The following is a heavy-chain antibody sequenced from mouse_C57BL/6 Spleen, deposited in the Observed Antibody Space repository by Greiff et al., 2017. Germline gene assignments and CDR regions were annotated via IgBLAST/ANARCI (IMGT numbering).Heavy chain of an antibody. V-gene: IGHV1-82*01. J-gene: IGHJ3*01. CDR1: GYAFSSSW. Sequence: QVQLQQSGPELVKPGASVKISCKASGYAFSSSWMNWVKQRPGKGLEWIGRIYPGDGDTNYNGKFKGKATLTADKSSSTADMQLSSLTSEDSAVYLCARGGYYGDPAWFADWGQGALVTVST. D-gene: IGHD2-13*01. CDR2: IYPGDGDT. CDR3: ARGGYYGDPAWFAD.